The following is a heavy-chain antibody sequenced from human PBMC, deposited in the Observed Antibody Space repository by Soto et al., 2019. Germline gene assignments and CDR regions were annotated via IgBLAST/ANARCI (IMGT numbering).Heavy chain of an antibody. CDR1: GGSISSYY. CDR2: IYYSGST. CDR3: ARDPAMDV. D-gene: IGHD2-2*01. Sequence: LSLTCTVSGGSISSYYWSWIRQPPGKGLEWIGYIYYSGSTNYNPSLKSRVTISVDTSKNQFSLKLSSVTAADTAVHYCARDPAMDVWGKGTTVTVSS. V-gene: IGHV4-59*01. J-gene: IGHJ6*04.